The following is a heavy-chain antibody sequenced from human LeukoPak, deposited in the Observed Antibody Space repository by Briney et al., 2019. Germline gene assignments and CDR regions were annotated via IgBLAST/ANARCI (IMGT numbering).Heavy chain of an antibody. CDR2: IYYSGST. D-gene: IGHD3-3*01. CDR3: ARVRSAFDI. CDR1: GGSISSSSYY. V-gene: IGHV4-39*07. J-gene: IGHJ3*02. Sequence: KSSETLSLTCTVSGGSISSSSYYWGWIRQPPGKGLEWIGSIYYSGSTYYNPSLKSRVTISVDTSKNQFSLKLTSVTAADTAVYYCARVRSAFDIWGQGTMVTVFS.